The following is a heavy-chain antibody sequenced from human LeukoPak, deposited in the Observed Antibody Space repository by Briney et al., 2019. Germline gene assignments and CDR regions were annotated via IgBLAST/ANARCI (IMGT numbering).Heavy chain of an antibody. J-gene: IGHJ4*02. D-gene: IGHD4-17*01. V-gene: IGHV3-7*03. CDR3: ARGQTTMTN. Sequence: GGSLRLSCAASGFTFSSYWMSWVRQAPGKGLERVANIKQDGSEKSYVDSVKGRFTISRDNTKNSLYLPMNSLRAEDTAVYYCARGQTTMTNWGQGTLVTVSS. CDR2: IKQDGSEK. CDR1: GFTFSSYW.